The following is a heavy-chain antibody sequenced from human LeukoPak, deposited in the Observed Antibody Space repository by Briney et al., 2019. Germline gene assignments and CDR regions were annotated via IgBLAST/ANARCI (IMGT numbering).Heavy chain of an antibody. CDR1: GFTFNTYN. V-gene: IGHV3-48*04. CDR3: ARNPPAQIVGATTLDY. Sequence: GGSLRLSCAASGFTFNTYNMNWVRQAPGRGLEWVSYISTSSSTMYYADSVKGRFTISRDNAKNSLYLQMNSLRAEDTAVYYCARNPPAQIVGATTLDYWGLGTLVTVSS. J-gene: IGHJ4*01. CDR2: ISTSSSTM. D-gene: IGHD1-26*01.